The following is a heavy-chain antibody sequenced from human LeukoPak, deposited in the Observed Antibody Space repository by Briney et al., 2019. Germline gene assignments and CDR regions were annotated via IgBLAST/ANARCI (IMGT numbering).Heavy chain of an antibody. CDR2: IKQDGSEK. CDR1: GFTFSSYW. J-gene: IGHJ4*02. D-gene: IGHD1-26*01. CDR3: ARADNSGNQYVSVSSFYY. V-gene: IGHV3-7*01. Sequence: GGSLRLSCTASGFTFSSYWMSWVRQAPGKGLEWVANIKQDGSEKYYVDSVKGRFPISRDNAKDSLYLQMNSLRAEDTAVYYCARADNSGNQYVSVSSFYYWGQGTLVTVSS.